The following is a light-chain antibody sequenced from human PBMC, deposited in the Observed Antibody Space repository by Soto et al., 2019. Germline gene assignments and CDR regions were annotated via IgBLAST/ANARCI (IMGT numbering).Light chain of an antibody. V-gene: IGLV3-21*02. CDR3: QVLDTSRDQGV. CDR2: DDS. Sequence: SYELTQPPSVSVAPGQTATVTCGGNNVGSKSVHWYQQKPGQAPVLVVYDDSDRPSGIPERFSGSNSGNTATLTISRVEAGDEADYYCQVLDTSRDQGVFRTGTKVTV. J-gene: IGLJ1*01. CDR1: NVGSKS.